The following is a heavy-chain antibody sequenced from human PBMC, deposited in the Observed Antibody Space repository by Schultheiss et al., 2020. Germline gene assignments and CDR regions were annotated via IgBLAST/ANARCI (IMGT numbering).Heavy chain of an antibody. CDR1: GGSFSGYY. CDR2: INHSGST. V-gene: IGHV4-34*01. D-gene: IGHD3-10*01. CDR3: ARVQNDYYGSGMDY. J-gene: IGHJ4*02. Sequence: SATLSLTCAVYGGSFSGYYWSWIRQPPGKGLEWIGEINHSGSTNYNPSLKSRVTISVDTSKNQFSLKLSSVTAADTAVYYCARVQNDYYGSGMDYWGQGTLVTVSS.